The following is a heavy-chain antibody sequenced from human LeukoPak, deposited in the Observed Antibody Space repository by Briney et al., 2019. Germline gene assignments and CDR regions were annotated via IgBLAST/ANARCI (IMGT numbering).Heavy chain of an antibody. D-gene: IGHD1-26*01. CDR3: ARVGEGRYYQYYYMDV. V-gene: IGHV3-64*01. Sequence: GGSLRLSCAASGFTLSSYAMHWVRQAPGKGLEYVSAISKNGGNTYYANSVKGRFSISRDNSKNTLYLQMGSLRTEDMAVYYCARVGEGRYYQYYYMDVWGKGTTVTVSS. CDR1: GFTLSSYA. J-gene: IGHJ6*03. CDR2: ISKNGGNT.